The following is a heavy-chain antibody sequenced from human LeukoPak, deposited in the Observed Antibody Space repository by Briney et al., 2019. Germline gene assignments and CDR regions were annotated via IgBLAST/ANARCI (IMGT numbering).Heavy chain of an antibody. J-gene: IGHJ4*02. CDR3: ARGAQTYYDKAPVDY. Sequence: SETLSLTCAVYGGSFSGYYWSWIRQPPGKGLEWIGEINHSGSTNYNPSLKSRVTISVDTSKSQFSLKLNSMTAADTAVCYCARGAQTYYDKAPVDYWGQGTLVTVSS. CDR1: GGSFSGYY. CDR2: INHSGST. D-gene: IGHD3-22*01. V-gene: IGHV4-34*01.